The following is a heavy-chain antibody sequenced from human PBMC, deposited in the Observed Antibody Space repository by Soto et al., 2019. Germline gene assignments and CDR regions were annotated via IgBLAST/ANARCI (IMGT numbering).Heavy chain of an antibody. V-gene: IGHV4-30-4*01. Sequence: QVQLQESGPGLVKPSQTLSLTCTVSGGSMSSGDYYWSWIRQPPGRGLEWMGYIYYSGSAYYNPALKSRVTLSVDTSQNQFSLKLNFVTAADTAVYYCARVLYYGSGTSDLWGQGTLVTVSS. D-gene: IGHD3-10*01. CDR1: GGSMSSGDYY. J-gene: IGHJ5*02. CDR2: IYYSGSA. CDR3: ARVLYYGSGTSDL.